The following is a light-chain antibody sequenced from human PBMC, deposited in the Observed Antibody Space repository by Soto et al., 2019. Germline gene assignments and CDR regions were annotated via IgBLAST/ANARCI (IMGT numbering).Light chain of an antibody. J-gene: IGKJ3*01. CDR3: RQYGSSPLT. V-gene: IGKV3-20*01. CDR1: QSVSSSY. CDR2: GAS. Sequence: EIVLTQSPGTLSLSPGERATLSCRASQSVSSSYLAWYQQTPGQAPRLIIYGASSRATGIPDRFSGSGSGTDFSLTISRLEPEEVAVYYCRQYGSSPLTFVSGTKVDIK.